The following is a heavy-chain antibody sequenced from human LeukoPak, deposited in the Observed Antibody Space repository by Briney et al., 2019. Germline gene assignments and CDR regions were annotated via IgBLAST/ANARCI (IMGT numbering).Heavy chain of an antibody. V-gene: IGHV4-59*08. J-gene: IGHJ2*01. CDR1: GGSISSYY. CDR3: ARGGGSGSYYGYWYFDL. CDR2: IYYSGST. Sequence: SETLSLTCTVSGGSISSYYWSWIRQPPGKGLEWIGYIYYSGSTNYNPSLKSRVTISVDTSRNQFSLKLSSVTAADTAVYYCARGGGSGSYYGYWYFDLWGRGTLVTVSS. D-gene: IGHD3-10*01.